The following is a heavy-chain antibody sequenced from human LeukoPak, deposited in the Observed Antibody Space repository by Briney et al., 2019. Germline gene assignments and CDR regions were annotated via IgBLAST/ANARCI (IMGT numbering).Heavy chain of an antibody. Sequence: GGSLRLSCAASGFTFSTYGMHWVRQAPGKGLEWVAFIRDDETNKYYADSVKGRFTISRDNSKNTLYLQMNSLRGEDTAVYYCAKDTGMVRGVRIDYWGQGTLVTVSS. J-gene: IGHJ4*02. V-gene: IGHV3-30*02. CDR3: AKDTGMVRGVRIDY. D-gene: IGHD3-10*01. CDR2: IRDDETNK. CDR1: GFTFSTYG.